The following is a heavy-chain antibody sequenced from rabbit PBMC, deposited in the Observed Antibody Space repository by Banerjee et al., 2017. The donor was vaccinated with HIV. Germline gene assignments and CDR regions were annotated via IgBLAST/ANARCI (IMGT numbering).Heavy chain of an antibody. Sequence: QEQLVESGGGLVQPGGSLKLSCKASGFDFSTYGVSWVRQTPGKGLEWVGYIDPGFGSTYYASWVNGRFTISSHNAQNTLYLQLNSLTVADTATYFCVRDAGSNYYTRLDLWGQGTLVTVS. CDR2: IDPGFGST. D-gene: IGHD8-1*01. CDR3: VRDAGSNYYTRLDL. J-gene: IGHJ3*01. CDR1: GFDFSTYG. V-gene: IGHV1S47*01.